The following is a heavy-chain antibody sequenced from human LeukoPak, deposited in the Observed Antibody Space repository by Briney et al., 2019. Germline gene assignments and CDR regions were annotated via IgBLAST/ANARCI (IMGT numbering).Heavy chain of an antibody. CDR3: AKILSYCSGGGCYEDY. J-gene: IGHJ4*02. CDR2: ISGSGGST. V-gene: IGHV3-23*01. D-gene: IGHD2-15*01. CDR1: GFTFSSYA. Sequence: GGSLRLSCAASGFTFSSYAMSWVRQAPGKGLEWVSAISGSGGSTYYADSVKGRFTISRDNSKNTLYLQMNSLRAEDTAVYYCAKILSYCSGGGCYEDYWGQGTLVTVSS.